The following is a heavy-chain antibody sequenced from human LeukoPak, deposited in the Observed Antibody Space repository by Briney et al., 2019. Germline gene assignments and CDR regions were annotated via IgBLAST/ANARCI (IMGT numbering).Heavy chain of an antibody. CDR1: GFTFSSYN. J-gene: IGHJ4*02. Sequence: PGGSLRLSCAASGFTFSSYNMNWVRQARGKGLEWVSDISSSGSTIYFADSVKGRFTISRDNAKNSLYLQMNSLRDEDTAVYYCARLEYYYVSGNYYKLFDYWGQGTLVTVSS. CDR2: ISSSGSTI. V-gene: IGHV3-48*02. CDR3: ARLEYYYVSGNYYKLFDY. D-gene: IGHD3-10*01.